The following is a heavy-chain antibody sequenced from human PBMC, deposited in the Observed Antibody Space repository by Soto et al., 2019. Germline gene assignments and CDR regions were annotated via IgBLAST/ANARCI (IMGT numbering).Heavy chain of an antibody. CDR1: GGSISSGGYS. CDR2: INHSGST. Sequence: PSETLSLTCAVSGGSISSGGYSWSWIRQPPGKGLEWIGEINHSGSTNYNPSLKSRVTISVDRSKNQFSLKLSSVTAADTAVYYCARTPDIWGQGTMVTVSS. J-gene: IGHJ3*02. V-gene: IGHV4-30-2*01. CDR3: ARTPDI.